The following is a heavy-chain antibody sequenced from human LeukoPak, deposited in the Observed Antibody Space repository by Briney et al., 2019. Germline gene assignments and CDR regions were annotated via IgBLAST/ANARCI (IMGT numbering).Heavy chain of an antibody. J-gene: IGHJ4*02. CDR3: VRDFRSADY. V-gene: IGHV3-74*01. CDR2: ICPDGTVT. CDR1: GFTFSSYW. Sequence: GGSLRLFCAASGFTFSSYWMSWVRQAPGKGPMWVSRICPDGTVTNYADSVKARFIISRDNARNTVYLQMNSLRVEDTAVYYCVRDFRSADYWGQGTLVTVSS.